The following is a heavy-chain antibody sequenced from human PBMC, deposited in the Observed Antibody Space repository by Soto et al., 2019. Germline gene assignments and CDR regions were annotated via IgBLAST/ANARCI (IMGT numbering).Heavy chain of an antibody. CDR3: ARGAVAGTGLNWFDP. V-gene: IGHV4-61*01. CDR1: GGSISSGCYY. Sequence: SETLSLTCTVSGGSISSGCYYWSWIRQHPGKGLEWIGYIYYSGNTNYNPSLKSRVTISLDTSKNQLSLKVSSVTAADTAVYYCARGAVAGTGLNWFDPWGQGTLVTVSS. CDR2: IYYSGNT. D-gene: IGHD6-19*01. J-gene: IGHJ5*02.